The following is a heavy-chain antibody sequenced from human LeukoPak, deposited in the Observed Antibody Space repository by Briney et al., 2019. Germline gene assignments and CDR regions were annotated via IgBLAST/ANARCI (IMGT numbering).Heavy chain of an antibody. J-gene: IGHJ5*02. V-gene: IGHV3-74*01. CDR2: ISDVGTHI. CDR3: AREDSRGYYYTSGFDP. D-gene: IGHD3-22*01. Sequence: PGGSLRLSCAASGFTFSDYWMHWVRQTPGKGLEWVSRISDVGTHIHYADSVKGRFTISRDNAKNTLHLQMNSLRAEDTAVYYCAREDSRGYYYTSGFDPWGQGTLVTVSS. CDR1: GFTFSDYW.